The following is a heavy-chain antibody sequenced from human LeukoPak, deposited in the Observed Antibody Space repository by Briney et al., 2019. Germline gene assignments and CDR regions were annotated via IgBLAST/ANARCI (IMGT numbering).Heavy chain of an antibody. CDR2: IYYSGRT. V-gene: IGHV4-39*01. CDR1: GGSTISSSYY. Sequence: PSETLSLTCTVSGGSTISSSYYCGWIRQPPGKWLACIGSIYYSGRTSYNPSLKSRVTIPVATSKTQFSLKLSSVTAADPAVYYCAGYYDSSLGVFDYWGQGTLVTVSS. J-gene: IGHJ4*02. D-gene: IGHD3-22*01. CDR3: AGYYDSSLGVFDY.